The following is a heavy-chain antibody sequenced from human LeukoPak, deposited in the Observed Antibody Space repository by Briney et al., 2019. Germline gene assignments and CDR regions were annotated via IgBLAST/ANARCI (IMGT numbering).Heavy chain of an antibody. CDR3: ARHRKRSGGFFGSGHDAFDI. Sequence: SETLSLTCAVYAESFSGYYWSWIRQPPGKGLEWVGEINHSGSTNYNPSLQSRVSMSVDTSKNQFSLNLGSVTAADTAAYFCARHRKRSGGFFGSGHDAFDIWGQGTMVTVSS. CDR2: INHSGST. J-gene: IGHJ3*02. V-gene: IGHV4-34*01. CDR1: AESFSGYY. D-gene: IGHD2-15*01.